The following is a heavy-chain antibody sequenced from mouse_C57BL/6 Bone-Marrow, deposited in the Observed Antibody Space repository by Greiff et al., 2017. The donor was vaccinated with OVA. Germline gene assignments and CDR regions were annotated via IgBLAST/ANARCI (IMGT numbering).Heavy chain of an antibody. CDR3: ARNSYYSNYTGAMDY. D-gene: IGHD2-5*01. Sequence: EVQRVESGGGLVKPGGSLKLSCAASGFTFSDYGMHWVRQAPEKGLEWVAYISSGSSTIYYADTVKGRFTISRDNAKNTLFLQMTSLRSEDTAMYYCARNSYYSNYTGAMDYWGQGTSVTVSS. CDR1: GFTFSDYG. J-gene: IGHJ4*01. CDR2: ISSGSSTI. V-gene: IGHV5-17*01.